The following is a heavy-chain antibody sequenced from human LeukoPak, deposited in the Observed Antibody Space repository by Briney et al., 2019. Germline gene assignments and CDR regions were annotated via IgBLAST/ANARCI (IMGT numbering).Heavy chain of an antibody. J-gene: IGHJ3*02. D-gene: IGHD4-17*01. V-gene: IGHV4-30-2*05. Sequence: PSETLSLTCAVSGGSISSGGYSWSWIRQPPGKGLEWIGYIYHSGSTYYNPSLKSRVTISVDTSKNQFSLKLSSVTAADTAVYYCARHHPPNYGDYAGAFDIWGQGTMVTVSS. CDR2: IYHSGST. CDR3: ARHHPPNYGDYAGAFDI. CDR1: GGSISSGGYS.